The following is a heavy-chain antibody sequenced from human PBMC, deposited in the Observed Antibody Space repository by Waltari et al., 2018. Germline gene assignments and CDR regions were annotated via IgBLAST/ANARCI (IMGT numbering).Heavy chain of an antibody. D-gene: IGHD2-15*01. Sequence: QVQLVQSGAEVKKPGSSVKVSCKASGGTFSSYAISWVRQAPGQGLEWMGGISPIFGTANYAQKVQGRVTITADESTSTAYMELSSLRSEDTAVYYCARGASVVVAATQTFDYWGQGTLVTVSS. CDR3: ARGASVVVAATQTFDY. CDR2: ISPIFGTA. CDR1: GGTFSSYA. J-gene: IGHJ4*02. V-gene: IGHV1-69*01.